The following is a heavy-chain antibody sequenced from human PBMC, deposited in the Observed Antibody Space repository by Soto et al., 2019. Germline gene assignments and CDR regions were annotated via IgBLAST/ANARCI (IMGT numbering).Heavy chain of an antibody. V-gene: IGHV4-30-4*01. D-gene: IGHD1-1*01. J-gene: IGHJ4*02. CDR2: IYYGGST. CDR3: ARGWMATVGNDIDY. CDR1: GGSISKGYHY. Sequence: QVQLQESGPGLVKPSQTLSLTCNVSGGSISKGYHYWSWIRQPPGKGLEGVGYIYYGGSTYYSPSLERRVFISVDTSQNQLSLKLTSVTVADTAVYFCARGWMATVGNDIDYWGQGTLVTVSS.